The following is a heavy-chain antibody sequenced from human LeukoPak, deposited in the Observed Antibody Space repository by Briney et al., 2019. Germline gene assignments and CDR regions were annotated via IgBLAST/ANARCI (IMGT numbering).Heavy chain of an antibody. CDR1: GGSISSYY. D-gene: IGHD4-17*01. J-gene: IGHJ4*02. CDR3: ASLVSTVTTVFDY. V-gene: IGHV4-59*01. Sequence: SETLSLTCTVSGGSISSYYWSWIRQPPGKGLEWIGYIYYSGSTNYNPSLKSRVTISVDTSKNQFSLKLSSVTAADTAVYYCASLVSTVTTVFDYWGQGTLVTVSS. CDR2: IYYSGST.